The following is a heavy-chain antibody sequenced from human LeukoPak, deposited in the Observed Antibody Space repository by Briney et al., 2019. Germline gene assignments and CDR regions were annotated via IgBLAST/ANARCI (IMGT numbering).Heavy chain of an antibody. Sequence: SETLSLTCTVSGDSISSGSYYWTWIRQPAGKGLEWIGRIYNGGSTKYSPSLESRVTISVDTSKNQFSLKLSSVTAADTAVYYCARDGSFLGFRGYYYYYMDVWGKGTTVTISS. CDR2: IYNGGST. D-gene: IGHD3-10*01. CDR1: GDSISSGSYY. J-gene: IGHJ6*03. V-gene: IGHV4-61*02. CDR3: ARDGSFLGFRGYYYYYMDV.